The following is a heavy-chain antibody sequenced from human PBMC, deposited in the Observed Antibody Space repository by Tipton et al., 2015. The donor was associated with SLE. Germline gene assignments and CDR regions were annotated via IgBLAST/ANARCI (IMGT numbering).Heavy chain of an antibody. D-gene: IGHD3-3*01. J-gene: IGHJ6*02. CDR1: GYTFTSYG. V-gene: IGHV1-18*01. CDR3: ARDPRITIFGVAYYYGMDV. CDR2: ISAYNGNT. Sequence: QSGAEVKKPGASVKVSSKASGYTFTSYGISWVRQAPGQGLEWMGWISAYNGNTNYAQKLQGRVTMTTDTSTSTAYMELRSLRSDDTAVYYCARDPRITIFGVAYYYGMDVWGQGTTVTVSS.